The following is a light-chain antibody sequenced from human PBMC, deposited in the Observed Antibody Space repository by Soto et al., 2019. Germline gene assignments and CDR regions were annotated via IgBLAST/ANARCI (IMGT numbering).Light chain of an antibody. J-gene: IGLJ1*01. CDR2: SNN. CDR3: ATWDDSRNVFYV. CDR1: SSNIGSNT. V-gene: IGLV1-44*01. Sequence: QSVLTQPPSASGTPGQRVTISCSGSSSNIGSNTVNWYQQLPGTAPKLLIYSNNQRPSGVPDRFSGSKSGTSASLAISGLQSQDEAEYYCATWDDSRNVFYVFGTGTKLTV.